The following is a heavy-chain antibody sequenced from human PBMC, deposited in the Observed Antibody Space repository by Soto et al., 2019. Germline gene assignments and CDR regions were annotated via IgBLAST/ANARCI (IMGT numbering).Heavy chain of an antibody. CDR1: GDACTGYY. Sequence: ASVKVSCKSSGDACTGYYIHWVRQAPGQGLEWMGWINPNSGDTNYAQKFQGRVTMTRDTSFSTAYMELSRLRSDDKAVYYCAKSTGSSGGICNWGHGTKVTVSS. V-gene: IGHV1-2*02. D-gene: IGHD2-15*01. CDR3: AKSTGSSGGICN. J-gene: IGHJ4*01. CDR2: INPNSGDT.